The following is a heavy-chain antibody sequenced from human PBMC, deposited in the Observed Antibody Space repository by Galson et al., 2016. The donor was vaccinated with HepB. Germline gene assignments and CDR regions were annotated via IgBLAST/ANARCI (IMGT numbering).Heavy chain of an antibody. V-gene: IGHV3-66*01. CDR2: ISGDGVT. CDR1: EFTVSDNY. J-gene: IGHJ4*02. CDR3: AGAFDY. Sequence: SLRLSCAASEFTVSDNYMSWVRQAPGKGLEWVSLISGDGVTYYADSVKGRFTISRDHSDNSLYLQMNSLRAEDTAIYYCAGAFDYWGQGILVTVSS.